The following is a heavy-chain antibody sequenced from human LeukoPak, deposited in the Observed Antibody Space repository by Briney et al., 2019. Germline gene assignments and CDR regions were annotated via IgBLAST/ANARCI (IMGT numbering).Heavy chain of an antibody. CDR3: AGDQLALNALNI. Sequence: SETLSLTCTVSGGSISSHYWSWIRQPPGKGLEWLGYISYIGSTNYSPSLKSRVTISVDTSKNQFSLRLSSVTAADTAVYFCAGDQLALNALNIWGQGTMVSVSS. J-gene: IGHJ3*02. CDR2: ISYIGST. D-gene: IGHD1-1*01. CDR1: GGSISSHY. V-gene: IGHV4-59*11.